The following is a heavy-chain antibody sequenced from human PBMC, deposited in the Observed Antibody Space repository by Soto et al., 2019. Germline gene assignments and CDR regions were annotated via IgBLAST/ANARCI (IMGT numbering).Heavy chain of an antibody. CDR2: IYYSGST. J-gene: IGHJ5*02. CDR3: ARQGGGKTIRFDP. V-gene: IGHV4-59*08. D-gene: IGHD2-15*01. Sequence: SETLSLTSTVSGGSISSFYWSWIRQPPGKGLEWIGYIYYSGSTNYNPSLKSRVTISVDTSKNQFSLKLSSVTAADTAVYYCARQGGGKTIRFDPWGQGTLVTVSS. CDR1: GGSISSFY.